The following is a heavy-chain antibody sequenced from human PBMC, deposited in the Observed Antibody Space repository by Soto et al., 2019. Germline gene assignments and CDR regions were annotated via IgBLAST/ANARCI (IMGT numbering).Heavy chain of an antibody. CDR1: GGSISSSSYY. J-gene: IGHJ6*02. D-gene: IGHD2-15*01. CDR3: ARHLTYCSAGSCYSDFPYHGMDV. CDR2: IFYSGST. V-gene: IGHV4-39*01. Sequence: QLQLQESGPGLVKPSETLSLTCTVSGGSISSSSYYWGWIRQPPGKGLEWIGSIFYSGSTYYNPSLRSRVTISVHTSKNPFSLKLSCVTAADTAVYYCARHLTYCSAGSCYSDFPYHGMDVWGQGTTVTVSS.